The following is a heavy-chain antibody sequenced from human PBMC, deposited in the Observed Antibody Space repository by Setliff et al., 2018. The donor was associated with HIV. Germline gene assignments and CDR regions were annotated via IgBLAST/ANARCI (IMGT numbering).Heavy chain of an antibody. CDR2: INPNSGCT. D-gene: IGHD6-13*01. V-gene: IGHV1-2*02. Sequence: ASVKVSCKASGYTFTGYYIHWVRQAPGQGLEWMGWINPNSGCTNYAQKFQGRVTMTRDTSISSAYMEVSMLRSDDTAVYYCASVSQYSSSWYVRWFDPWGQGTLVTVSS. CDR1: GYTFTGYY. CDR3: ASVSQYSSSWYVRWFDP. J-gene: IGHJ5*02.